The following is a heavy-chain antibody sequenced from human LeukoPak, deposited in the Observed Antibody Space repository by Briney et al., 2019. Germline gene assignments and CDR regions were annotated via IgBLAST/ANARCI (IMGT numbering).Heavy chain of an antibody. D-gene: IGHD3-3*01. CDR2: TKKDGSEK. CDR3: ARVDYDFWSGRATSYYFDY. Sequence: GSLRLSCVSPGFALINYRMYSVRPAPGKGLEWVANTKKDGSEKYYVDSVKGRFTISRDNAKNSLYLQMNSLRAEDTAVYYCARVDYDFWSGRATSYYFDYWGQGTLVTVSS. CDR1: GFALINYR. J-gene: IGHJ4*02. V-gene: IGHV3-7*04.